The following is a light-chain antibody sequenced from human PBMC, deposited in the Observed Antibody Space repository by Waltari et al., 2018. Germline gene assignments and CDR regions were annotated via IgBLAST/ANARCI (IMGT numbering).Light chain of an antibody. Sequence: ELVLTQAPATLSLSPGDTATLSCWSSQNIKTYLSWYQHKPGQAPRLLIYDATNRATGVPARFSGSGSGTGFDLTISSLEPEDFAMYYCQQRSNWPVTFGPGSRVDIK. V-gene: IGKV3-11*01. J-gene: IGKJ3*01. CDR2: DAT. CDR3: QQRSNWPVT. CDR1: QNIKTY.